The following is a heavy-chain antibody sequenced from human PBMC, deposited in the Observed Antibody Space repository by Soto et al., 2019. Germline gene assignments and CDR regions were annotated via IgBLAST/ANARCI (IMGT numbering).Heavy chain of an antibody. CDR2: IYYSGST. Sequence: SETLSLTCTVSGGSISSGGYYWSWIRQHPGKGLEWIGYIYYSGSTYYNPSLKSRISINPDTSNNQVSLQLKSVTPDDTAVYYCVRLIGDSWLDSWGQGTLVTVSS. V-gene: IGHV4-31*08. CDR3: VRLIGDSWLDS. D-gene: IGHD2-8*01. J-gene: IGHJ5*01. CDR1: GGSISSGGYY.